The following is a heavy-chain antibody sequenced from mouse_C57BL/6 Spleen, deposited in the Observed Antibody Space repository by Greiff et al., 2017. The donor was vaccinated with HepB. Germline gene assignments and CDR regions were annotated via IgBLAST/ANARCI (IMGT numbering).Heavy chain of an antibody. V-gene: IGHV1-5*01. J-gene: IGHJ4*01. CDR3: TRSSYYGSSYAMDY. Sequence: EVQLQQSGTVLARPGASVKMSCKTSGYTFTSYWMHWVKQRPGQGLEWIGAIYPGNSDTSYNQKFKGKAKLTAVTSASTAYMELSSLTNEDSAVYYCTRSSYYGSSYAMDYWGQGTSVTVSS. CDR2: IYPGNSDT. CDR1: GYTFTSYW. D-gene: IGHD1-1*01.